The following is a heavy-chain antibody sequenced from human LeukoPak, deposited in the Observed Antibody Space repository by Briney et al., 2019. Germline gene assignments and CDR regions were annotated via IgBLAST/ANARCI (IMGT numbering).Heavy chain of an antibody. CDR1: GGSISSYY. Sequence: SETLSLTCTVSGGSISSYYWSWIRQPPGKGLEWIGYIYYSGSTNYNPSLKSRVTISVDTSKNQFSLKLSSVTAADTAVYYCARESTGPYYYDSSGLFDYWGRGTLVTVSS. CDR2: IYYSGST. CDR3: ARESTGPYYYDSSGLFDY. J-gene: IGHJ4*02. D-gene: IGHD3-22*01. V-gene: IGHV4-59*01.